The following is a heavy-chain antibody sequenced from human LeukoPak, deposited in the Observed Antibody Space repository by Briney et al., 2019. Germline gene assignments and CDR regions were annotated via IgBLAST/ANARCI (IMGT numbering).Heavy chain of an antibody. CDR1: GLTVSSNY. D-gene: IGHD6-19*01. J-gene: IGHJ4*02. V-gene: IGHV3-53*01. Sequence: GGSLRLSCAASGLTVSSNYMSWVRQAPGKGLEWVSFIYSGGSTYSADSVKGRFTISRDNSKNTLYLQMNSLRAEDTAVYYCARRYGSGWYDYWGQGTLVTVSS. CDR2: IYSGGST. CDR3: ARRYGSGWYDY.